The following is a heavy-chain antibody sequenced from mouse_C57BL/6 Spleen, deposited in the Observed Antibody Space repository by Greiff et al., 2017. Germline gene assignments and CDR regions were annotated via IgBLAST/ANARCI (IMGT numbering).Heavy chain of an antibody. D-gene: IGHD2-1*01. V-gene: IGHV1-67*01. J-gene: IGHJ4*01. Sequence: VQLQQSGPELVRPGVSVKISCTGSGYTFTDSAMHWVKQSHAKSLEWIGVISTYYGDASYDQKFKDKATMTVDKSSSTAYMELARLTYEDSAVYYCIYGNYYAMDYWGQGTSVTVSS. CDR2: ISTYYGDA. CDR1: GYTFTDSA. CDR3: IYGNYYAMDY.